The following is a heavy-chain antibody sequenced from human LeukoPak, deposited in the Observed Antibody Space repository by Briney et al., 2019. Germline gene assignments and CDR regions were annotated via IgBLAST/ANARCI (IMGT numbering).Heavy chain of an antibody. Sequence: GGSLRLSCAASGFTFSSYWMHWVRQAPGKGLVWVSRINSDGSSTSYADSVKGRFTISRDNAKNSLSLQMNSLRAEDTAVYYCARVTDYSSGWYFDYWGQGTLVTVSS. V-gene: IGHV3-74*01. CDR1: GFTFSSYW. CDR2: INSDGSST. CDR3: ARVTDYSSGWYFDY. J-gene: IGHJ4*02. D-gene: IGHD6-19*01.